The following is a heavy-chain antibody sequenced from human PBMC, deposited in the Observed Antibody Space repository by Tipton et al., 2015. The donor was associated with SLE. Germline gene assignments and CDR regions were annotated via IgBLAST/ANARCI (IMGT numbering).Heavy chain of an antibody. J-gene: IGHJ4*02. D-gene: IGHD3-9*01. CDR3: ASDILTGPDY. V-gene: IGHV3-30*04. Sequence: SLRLSCAASGFTFSLYAMHWVRQAPGKGLEWVAVISYDGSNKYYADSVKGRFTISRDNSKNTLYLQMNSLRAEDTAVYYCASDILTGPDYWGQGTLVTVSS. CDR1: GFTFSLYA. CDR2: ISYDGSNK.